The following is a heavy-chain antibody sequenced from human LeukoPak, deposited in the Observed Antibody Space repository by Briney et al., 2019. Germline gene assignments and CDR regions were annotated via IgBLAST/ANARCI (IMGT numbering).Heavy chain of an antibody. V-gene: IGHV4-34*01. J-gene: IGHJ4*02. D-gene: IGHD3-9*01. Sequence: PSETLSLTCAVYGGSFSGYYWSWIRQPPGKGLDWFGETNHSGSTNYNPCLKSRVTISVDTSKNQFSLNLSSVTAADTAVYYCARSLYYDILTGYYGHFDYWGQGTLVTVPS. CDR3: ARSLYYDILTGYYGHFDY. CDR2: TNHSGST. CDR1: GGSFSGYY.